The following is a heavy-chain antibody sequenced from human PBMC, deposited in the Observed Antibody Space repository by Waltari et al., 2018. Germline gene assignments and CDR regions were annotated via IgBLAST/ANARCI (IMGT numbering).Heavy chain of an antibody. CDR1: GFNFISYA. Sequence: EVHLLESGGGLAQPGGSLRLSCAASGFNFISYAMGWVRQAPGKGLGWVSGIGDSGVITTYADSVKGRFTVSRDNSKNTVFLQLNSLRAEDTAIYYCARHLYSIDYLELGNWGQGTLVTVSS. D-gene: IGHD3-22*01. CDR2: IGDSGVIT. V-gene: IGHV3-23*01. CDR3: ARHLYSIDYLELGN. J-gene: IGHJ4*02.